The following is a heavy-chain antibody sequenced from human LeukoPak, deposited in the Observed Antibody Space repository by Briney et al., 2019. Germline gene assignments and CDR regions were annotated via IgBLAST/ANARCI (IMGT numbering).Heavy chain of an antibody. CDR3: ARSPHKYSSSKHFDY. D-gene: IGHD6-6*01. Sequence: SETLSLTCTVSGGSISSYYWSWIRQPAGKGLEWIGRIYTSGSTNYNPSLKSRVTMSVDTSKNQFSLKLSSVTAADTAVYYCARSPHKYSSSKHFDYWGQGTLVTVSS. V-gene: IGHV4-4*07. J-gene: IGHJ4*02. CDR1: GGSISSYY. CDR2: IYTSGST.